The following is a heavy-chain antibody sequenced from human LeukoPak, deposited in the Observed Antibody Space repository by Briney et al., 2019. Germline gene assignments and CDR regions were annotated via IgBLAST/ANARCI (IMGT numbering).Heavy chain of an antibody. J-gene: IGHJ4*02. D-gene: IGHD2-2*01. CDR1: GFTVSSSY. CDR3: AREGGRSSTSCYVY. CDR2: ISSSSSYI. Sequence: GGSPRLSCTGSGFTVSSSYMSWVRQTPGKGLEWVSSISSSSSYIYYADSVKGRFTISRDNAKNSLYLQMNSLRAEDTAVYYCAREGGRSSTSCYVYWGQGTLVTVSS. V-gene: IGHV3-21*01.